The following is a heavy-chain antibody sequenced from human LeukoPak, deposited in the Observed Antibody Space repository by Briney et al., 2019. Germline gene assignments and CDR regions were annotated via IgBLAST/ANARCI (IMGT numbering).Heavy chain of an antibody. CDR1: GFTSSKYF. Sequence: GRSLTLACAASGFTSSKYFTRSVRHEGGKGMGWVSYIIAAGSSINSADSVKGRFTISRDNANNSLYLQMNSLRAEDTAVYYCTRHPFPPAVYYFSYYFMDVWGKGTTVTVSS. J-gene: IGHJ6*03. CDR3: TRHPFPPAVYYFSYYFMDV. V-gene: IGHV3-11*01. CDR2: IIAAGSSI. D-gene: IGHD2/OR15-2a*01.